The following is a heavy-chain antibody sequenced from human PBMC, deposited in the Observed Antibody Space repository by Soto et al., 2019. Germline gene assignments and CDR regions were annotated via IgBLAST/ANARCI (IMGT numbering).Heavy chain of an antibody. CDR2: ISGSGDST. D-gene: IGHD5-18*01. CDR1: GFTFSSYA. J-gene: IGHJ5*02. Sequence: GGSLRLSCAASGFTFSSYAMSWVRQAPGKGLEWVSAISGSGDSTYYADSVRGRFTISRDNSKNTLFLQMNSLRAADTAIYYCAIGYSYAPFDLWGRGNLVTVSS. CDR3: AIGYSYAPFDL. V-gene: IGHV3-23*01.